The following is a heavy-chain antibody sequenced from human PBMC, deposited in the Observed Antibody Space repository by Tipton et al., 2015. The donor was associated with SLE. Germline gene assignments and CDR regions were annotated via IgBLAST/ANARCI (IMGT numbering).Heavy chain of an antibody. D-gene: IGHD3-22*01. V-gene: IGHV4-39*01. CDR2: IYYSGST. CDR1: GGSISSSSYY. J-gene: IGHJ4*02. Sequence: GLVKPSETLSLTCTVSGGSISSSSYYWGWIRQPPGKGLEWIGSIYYSGSTYYNPSLKSRVTISVDTSKNQFSLKLSSVTAADTAVYYCARRYSSGYYPSFDYWGQGTLVTVSS. CDR3: ARRYSSGYYPSFDY.